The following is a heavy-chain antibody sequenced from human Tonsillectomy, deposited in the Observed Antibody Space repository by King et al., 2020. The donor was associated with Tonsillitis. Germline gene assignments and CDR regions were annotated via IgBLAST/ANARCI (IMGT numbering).Heavy chain of an antibody. V-gene: IGHV3-48*01. J-gene: IGHJ4*02. CDR2: IYSSGTPI. CDR3: ARATMIRGGITHFDC. Sequence: VQLVESGGGLVQPGGFLRLSCAVSGVTFSSQSMGWVRQAPGKGLEWVSYIYSSGTPIYYADSVKGRFTISRDNGRNSLYLQMNSLRAEDTAVYYCARATMIRGGITHFDCWGQGTLVTVSS. CDR1: GVTFSSQS. D-gene: IGHD3-10*01.